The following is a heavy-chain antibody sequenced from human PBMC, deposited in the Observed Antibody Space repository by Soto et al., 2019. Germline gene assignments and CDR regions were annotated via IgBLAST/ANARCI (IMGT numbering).Heavy chain of an antibody. CDR2: IFYSGNT. CDR3: ARDSGYGDPFDY. V-gene: IGHV4-59*01. D-gene: IGHD4-17*01. J-gene: IGHJ4*02. CDR1: GGYITSYY. Sequence: SETLSLTCTVSGGYITSYYCSWIRQPPGKGLEWIGYIFYSGNTNYNPSLRSRVTISVDTSKNQFSLKLNSVTAADTAVYYCARDSGYGDPFDYWGQGTLVTVSS.